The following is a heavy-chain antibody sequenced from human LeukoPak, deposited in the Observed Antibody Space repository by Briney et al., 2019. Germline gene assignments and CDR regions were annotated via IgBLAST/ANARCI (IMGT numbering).Heavy chain of an antibody. V-gene: IGHV1-18*01. D-gene: IGHD6-19*01. CDR1: GYTFTSYG. CDR2: ISAYNGNT. Sequence: ASVKVSCKASGYTFTSYGISWVRQAPGQGLEWMGWISAYNGNTNYAQKLQGRVTMTTDTSTSTAYMELRSLRSDDTAVYYCARDLAEGRIAVAGYYYYYGMDVWGQGTTVTVSS. J-gene: IGHJ6*02. CDR3: ARDLAEGRIAVAGYYYYYGMDV.